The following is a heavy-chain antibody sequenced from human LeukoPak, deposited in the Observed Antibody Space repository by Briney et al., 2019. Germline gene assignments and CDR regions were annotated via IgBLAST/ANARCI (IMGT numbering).Heavy chain of an antibody. D-gene: IGHD2-2*01. V-gene: IGHV3-30*04. CDR3: AKSFRSTSLDY. CDR2: ISYDGSNR. Sequence: GGSLRLSCAASGFTFSSYAMHWVRQAPGKGLEWVAVISYDGSNRFYADSVKGRFTISRDNSRNTLYLRMNSLRAGDTAVYYCAKSFRSTSLDYWGQGTLVTVSS. CDR1: GFTFSSYA. J-gene: IGHJ4*02.